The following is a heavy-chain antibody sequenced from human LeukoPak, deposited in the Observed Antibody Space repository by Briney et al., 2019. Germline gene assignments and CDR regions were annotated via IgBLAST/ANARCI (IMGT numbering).Heavy chain of an antibody. J-gene: IGHJ4*02. CDR3: TSLSGPGDY. CDR1: GFTFSSYA. Sequence: GGSLRLSCAASGFTFSSYAMSWVRQASGKGLEWVGRIRSKANSYATAYAASVKGRFTISRDDSKNTAYLQMNSLKTEDTAVYYCTSLSGPGDYWGQGTLVTVSS. D-gene: IGHD6-25*01. CDR2: IRSKANSYAT. V-gene: IGHV3-73*01.